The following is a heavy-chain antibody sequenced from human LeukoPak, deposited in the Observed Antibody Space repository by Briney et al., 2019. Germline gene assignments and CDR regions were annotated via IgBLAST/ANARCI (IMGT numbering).Heavy chain of an antibody. V-gene: IGHV3-7*01. D-gene: IGHD6-19*01. CDR1: GFTVSSNY. Sequence: GGSLRLSCAASGFTVSSNYMSWVRQAPGKGLEWVANIKQDGSEKYYVDSVKGRFTISRDNAKNSLYLQMNSLRAEDTAVYYCASESSGRLSDAFDIWGQGTMVTVSS. CDR3: ASESSGRLSDAFDI. CDR2: IKQDGSEK. J-gene: IGHJ3*02.